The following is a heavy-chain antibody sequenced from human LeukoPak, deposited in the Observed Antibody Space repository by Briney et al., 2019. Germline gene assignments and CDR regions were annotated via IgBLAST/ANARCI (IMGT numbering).Heavy chain of an antibody. CDR1: GFTFSSYA. D-gene: IGHD2-15*01. Sequence: GGSLRLSCAASGFTFSSYAMSWVRQARGKGLEWVSAISGSGGSTYYADSVKGRFTISRDNSKNTLYLQMNSLRAEDTAVYYCAKDTFGYCSGGSCLTPYFDYWGQGTLVTVSS. J-gene: IGHJ4*02. CDR2: ISGSGGST. V-gene: IGHV3-23*01. CDR3: AKDTFGYCSGGSCLTPYFDY.